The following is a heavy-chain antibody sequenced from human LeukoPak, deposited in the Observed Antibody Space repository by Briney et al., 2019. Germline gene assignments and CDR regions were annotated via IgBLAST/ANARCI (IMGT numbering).Heavy chain of an antibody. CDR1: GFNFRNYG. Sequence: GGSLRLSCAASGFNFRNYGMHWVRQAPGKGLEWVAVIWYDGGNTYYEDSAKGRFTISRENAKNMLYLQMNSLRAEDTAVYYCASDQGAARPWYFDLWGRGTLVTVSS. CDR2: IWYDGGNT. J-gene: IGHJ2*01. V-gene: IGHV3-33*01. CDR3: ASDQGAARPWYFDL. D-gene: IGHD6-6*01.